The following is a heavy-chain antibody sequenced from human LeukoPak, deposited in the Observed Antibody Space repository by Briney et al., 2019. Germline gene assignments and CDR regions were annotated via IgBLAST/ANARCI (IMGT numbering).Heavy chain of an antibody. CDR3: TIVSYFAFWIGSYSSPPGDAFDI. CDR1: RGSISSFS. Sequence: SETLSLTCSLSRGSISSFSWTWIRQSAGKGLEWIGLVLTSGTAIYNPSLKSRVTMSLDTSKSQFSLNVTSLTAADTPVYYCTIVSYFAFWIGSYSSPPGDAFDIWGQGTMVIVSS. J-gene: IGHJ3*02. V-gene: IGHV4-4*07. CDR2: VLTSGTA. D-gene: IGHD3-3*01.